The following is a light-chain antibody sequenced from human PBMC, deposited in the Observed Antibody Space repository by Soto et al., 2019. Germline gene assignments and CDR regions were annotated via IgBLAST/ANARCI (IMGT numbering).Light chain of an antibody. CDR1: SSDVGGYDY. CDR3: SSCSSTITVL. Sequence: QSSLTQHACVSGSPGQSFTISCTGSSSDVGGYDYVSWYQQHPGKAPKLVIFDVSSRPSGVSNRFSGSKSGNTASLTISGLQAEDEADYYCSSCSSTITVLFGGGTKVTVL. CDR2: DVS. J-gene: IGLJ2*01. V-gene: IGLV2-14*03.